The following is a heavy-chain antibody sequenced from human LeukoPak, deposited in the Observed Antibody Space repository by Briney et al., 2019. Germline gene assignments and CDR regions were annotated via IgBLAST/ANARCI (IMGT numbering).Heavy chain of an antibody. V-gene: IGHV4-34*01. CDR1: GGSFSGYY. Sequence: SETLSLTCAVYGGSFSGYYWSWIRQPPRKGLEWIGEINHSGSTNYNPSLKSRVTISVDTSKNQFSLKLSSVTAADTAVYYCARDGDYVGFGYWGQGTLVTVSS. J-gene: IGHJ4*02. CDR3: ARDGDYVGFGY. CDR2: INHSGST. D-gene: IGHD4-17*01.